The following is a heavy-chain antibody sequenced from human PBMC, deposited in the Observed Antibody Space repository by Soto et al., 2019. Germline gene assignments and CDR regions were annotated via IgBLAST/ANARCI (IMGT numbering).Heavy chain of an antibody. Sequence: GGSLRLSCVASGFTFSSYAMSWVRQAPGKGLEWVSAIGSRFATYYADSVKGRFTISRDNSNSALYLQINSLRAEDTAIYYCAKTVADRRGFDYWGQGALVTVPQ. CDR1: GFTFSSYA. D-gene: IGHD6-6*01. CDR3: AKTVADRRGFDY. J-gene: IGHJ4*02. V-gene: IGHV3-23*01. CDR2: IGSRFAT.